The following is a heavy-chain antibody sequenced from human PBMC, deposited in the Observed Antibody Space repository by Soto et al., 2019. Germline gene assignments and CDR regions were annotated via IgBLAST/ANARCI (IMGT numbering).Heavy chain of an antibody. V-gene: IGHV6-1*01. CDR3: ARDGSLGYSYGYYYFDY. J-gene: IGHJ4*02. Sequence: SPTLSLTCAISGDSVSSNSAAWNWIRQSPSRGLEWLGRTYYRSKWYNDYAVSVKSRITINPDTSKNQFSLQLNSVTPEDTAVYYCARDGSLGYSYGYYYFDYWGQGTLVTVSS. CDR1: GDSVSSNSAA. D-gene: IGHD5-18*01. CDR2: TYYRSKWYN.